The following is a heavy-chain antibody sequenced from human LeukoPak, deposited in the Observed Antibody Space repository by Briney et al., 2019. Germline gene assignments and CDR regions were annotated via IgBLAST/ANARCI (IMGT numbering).Heavy chain of an antibody. CDR3: ARQFDY. CDR2: ISGSSSYI. CDR1: GFTFSSYN. Sequence: GGSLRLSCAASGFTFSSYNMNWVRQAPGKGLEWVSSISGSSSYISYADSVKGRFTISRDNAKNSVYLQMNGLRAEDTAVYYCARQFDYWGQGTLVTVSS. J-gene: IGHJ4*02. V-gene: IGHV3-21*01.